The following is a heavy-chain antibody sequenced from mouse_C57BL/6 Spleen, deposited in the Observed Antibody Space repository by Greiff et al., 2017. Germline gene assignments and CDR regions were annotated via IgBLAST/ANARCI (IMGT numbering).Heavy chain of an antibody. CDR3: ARWLITTGKVDY. CDR2: INPNNGGT. D-gene: IGHD2-4*01. V-gene: IGHV1-22*01. J-gene: IGHJ2*01. Sequence: EVMLVESGPELVKPGASVKMSCKASGYTFTDYNMHWVKQSHGKSLEWIGYINPNNGGTSYNQKFKGKATLTVNKSSSTAYMELRSLTSEDSAVYYCARWLITTGKVDYWGQGTTLTVSS. CDR1: GYTFTDYN.